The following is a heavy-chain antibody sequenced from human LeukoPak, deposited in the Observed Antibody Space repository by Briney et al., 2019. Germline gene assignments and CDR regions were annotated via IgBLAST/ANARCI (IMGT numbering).Heavy chain of an antibody. Sequence: GGPLRLSCAASGFTFSSYEMNWVRQAPGKGLEWVSYISSSGSTIYYADSVKGRFTISRDNAKNSLYLQMNSLRAEDTAVYYCAIGGSYRVGFEFDPWGQGTLVTVSS. D-gene: IGHD1-26*01. CDR3: AIGGSYRVGFEFDP. CDR2: ISSSGSTI. CDR1: GFTFSSYE. V-gene: IGHV3-48*03. J-gene: IGHJ5*02.